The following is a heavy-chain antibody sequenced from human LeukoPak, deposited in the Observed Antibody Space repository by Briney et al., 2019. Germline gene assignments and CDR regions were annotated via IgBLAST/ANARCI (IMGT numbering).Heavy chain of an antibody. Sequence: SETLSLTCAVYGGSFSGYYWSWIRQPPGKGLEWIGEINHSGSTNYNPSLKSRVTISVDTSKNQFSLKLSSVTAADTAVYYCARASGSYPYYYMDVWGKGTTVTVSS. J-gene: IGHJ6*03. CDR2: INHSGST. V-gene: IGHV4-34*01. D-gene: IGHD1-26*01. CDR1: GGSFSGYY. CDR3: ARASGSYPYYYMDV.